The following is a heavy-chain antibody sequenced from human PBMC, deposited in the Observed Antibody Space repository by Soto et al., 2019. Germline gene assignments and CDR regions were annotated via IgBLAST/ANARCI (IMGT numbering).Heavy chain of an antibody. CDR2: INYSGST. CDR1: GGSISSSSYY. V-gene: IGHV4-39*07. D-gene: IGHD3-22*01. J-gene: IGHJ4*02. CDR3: ARGLFRRYSIIVVVTEYYFDY. Sequence: SETLSLTCTVFGGSISSSSYYWGWIRQPPGKGLEWIGRINYSGSTNYNPSLKSRVTISVDTSKNQFSLKLSSVTAADTAVYYCARGLFRRYSIIVVVTEYYFDYWGQGTLVTVSS.